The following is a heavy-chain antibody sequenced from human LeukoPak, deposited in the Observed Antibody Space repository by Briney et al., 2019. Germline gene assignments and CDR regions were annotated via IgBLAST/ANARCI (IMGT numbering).Heavy chain of an antibody. CDR2: INWNGGST. CDR1: GFTFDDYG. CDR3: ARERYGSGNFDY. V-gene: IGHV3-20*04. Sequence: GGSLRLSCAASGFTFDDYGMNWVRQAPGKGLECVAGINWNGGSTGYADSVKGRFTISRDNAKNSLYLQMNSLRAEDTALYYCARERYGSGNFDYWGQGTLVTVSS. J-gene: IGHJ4*02. D-gene: IGHD3-10*01.